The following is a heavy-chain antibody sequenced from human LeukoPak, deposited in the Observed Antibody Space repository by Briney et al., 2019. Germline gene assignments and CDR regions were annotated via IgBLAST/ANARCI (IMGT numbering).Heavy chain of an antibody. CDR3: ARYYGSSGSLDY. J-gene: IGHJ4*02. CDR2: ISYSGST. Sequence: SETLYLTCTVSGGSISSYYWSWIRQPPGKGLEWIGYISYSGSTNDNPSLKSRVTISVDTSKNQFSLKLSSVTAADTAVYYCARYYGSSGSLDYWGQGTMVTVSS. CDR1: GGSISSYY. V-gene: IGHV4-59*01. D-gene: IGHD3-22*01.